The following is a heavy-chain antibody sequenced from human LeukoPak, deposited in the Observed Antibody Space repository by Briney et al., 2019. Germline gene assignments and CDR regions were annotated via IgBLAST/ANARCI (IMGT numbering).Heavy chain of an antibody. D-gene: IGHD3-16*01. CDR1: GGSVSGSGYA. CDR3: ARDKRDYVWGPPSPHYGMDV. J-gene: IGHJ6*02. V-gene: IGHV4-30-2*01. CDR2: IFHSGST. Sequence: SETLSLTCAVTGGSVSGSGYAWNWFRQPPGKGLEWIAYIFHSGSTNYNPSLKGRVTISVDKSKNQFSLKLSSVTAADTAVYYCARDKRDYVWGPPSPHYGMDVWGQGTTVTVSS.